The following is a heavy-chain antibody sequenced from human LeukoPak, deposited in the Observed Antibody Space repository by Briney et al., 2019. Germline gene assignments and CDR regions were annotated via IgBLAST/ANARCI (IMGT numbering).Heavy chain of an antibody. CDR3: ARDHPDYGVLLFDY. CDR2: ISSSSSYI. V-gene: IGHV3-21*01. Sequence: GGSLRLSCAASGFTLSTYSMNWVRQAPGKGLEWVSSISSSSSYIYYADSVKGRFTISRDNAKNSLYLQMNSLRAEDTAVYYCARDHPDYGVLLFDYWGQGTLVTVSS. CDR1: GFTLSTYS. J-gene: IGHJ4*02. D-gene: IGHD4-17*01.